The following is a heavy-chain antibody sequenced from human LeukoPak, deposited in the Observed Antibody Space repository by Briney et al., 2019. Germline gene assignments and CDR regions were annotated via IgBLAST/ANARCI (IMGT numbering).Heavy chain of an antibody. CDR2: IYTSGST. CDR3: AREIGIVATIYHWFDP. CDR1: GGSISSYY. J-gene: IGHJ5*02. V-gene: IGHV4-4*07. D-gene: IGHD5-12*01. Sequence: SQTLSLTCTVSGGSISSYYWSWIRQPAGKGLEGIGRIYTSGSTNYNPSLKSRVTMSVDTSKNQFSLKLSSVTAADTAVYYCAREIGIVATIYHWFDPWGQGTLVTVSS.